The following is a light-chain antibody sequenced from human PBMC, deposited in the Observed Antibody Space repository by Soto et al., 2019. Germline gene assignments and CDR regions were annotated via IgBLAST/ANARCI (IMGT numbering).Light chain of an antibody. CDR3: AAWGYSLSAYV. CDR2: TNS. J-gene: IGLJ1*01. V-gene: IGLV1-44*01. CDR1: SSNIGGSS. Sequence: QSVLTQPPSASGTPGQRVAISCSGSSSNIGGSSVNCCQHLPGTAPKLLIYTNSRRPSGVPDRFSGSKSGTSASLTISGPQSEDEAFYYCAAWGYSLSAYVFGTGTKVTVL.